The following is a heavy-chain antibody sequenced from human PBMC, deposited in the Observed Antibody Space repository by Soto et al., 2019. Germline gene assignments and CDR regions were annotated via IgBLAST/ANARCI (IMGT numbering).Heavy chain of an antibody. V-gene: IGHV3-53*01. D-gene: IGHD3-9*01. J-gene: IGHJ4*02. CDR3: AMTGAGYYNV. Sequence: GSLRLACAASGFTVISNYLSCFLQAPVKVLEWVSVIFSADNTHYADSVKGRFTISRDNSKNTVFLQMNSLRAEDTAVYYCAMTGAGYYNVWGQGTPVTVSS. CDR2: IFSADNT. CDR1: GFTVISNY.